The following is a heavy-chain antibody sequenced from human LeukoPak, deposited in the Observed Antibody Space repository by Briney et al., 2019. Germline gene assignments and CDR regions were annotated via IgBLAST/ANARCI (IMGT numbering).Heavy chain of an antibody. CDR2: ISYDGSNK. CDR1: GFTFSSYA. Sequence: GGSLRLSCAASGFTFSSYAMHWVRQAPGKGLEWVTFISYDGSNKYCADSVKGRFTISRDNSNNTLYLQMNSLRAEDTAVYYCARVPNTYYYYGMDVWGQGTTVTVSS. J-gene: IGHJ6*02. D-gene: IGHD2-8*01. V-gene: IGHV3-30-3*01. CDR3: ARVPNTYYYYGMDV.